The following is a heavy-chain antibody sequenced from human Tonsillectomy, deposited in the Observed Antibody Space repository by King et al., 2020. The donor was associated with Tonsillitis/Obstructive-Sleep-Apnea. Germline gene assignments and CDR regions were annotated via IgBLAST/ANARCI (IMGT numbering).Heavy chain of an antibody. CDR2: IYYSGST. D-gene: IGHD3-22*01. CDR3: ATTSPPLYDSSGYSDAFDI. V-gene: IGHV4-39*01. Sequence: LQLQESGPGLVKPSETLSLTCTVSGGSISSSSSYWGWIRQPPGKGLEWIGTIYYSGSTYYNPSLKSRVTISVDTSKNQFSLMLSSVTAADTAVYYCATTSPPLYDSSGYSDAFDIWGQGTMVTVSS. CDR1: GGSISSSSSY. J-gene: IGHJ3*02.